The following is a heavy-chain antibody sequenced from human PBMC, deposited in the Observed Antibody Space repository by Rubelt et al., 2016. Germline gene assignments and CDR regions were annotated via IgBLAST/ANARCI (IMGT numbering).Heavy chain of an antibody. J-gene: IGHJ4*02. CDR2: IYYSAST. D-gene: IGHD1-1*01. CDR1: GGSITSSSYY. Sequence: QLQLQESGPGLVKPSETLSLTCTVSGGSITSSSYYWGWIRQPPGKGLEWIGSIYYSASTYYNPSLKRRVTISVDTSKSQFSRKLSAVAAADTAVYYCAGGHGTAIDYWDLGTLVTVSS. V-gene: IGHV4-39*01. CDR3: AGGHGTAIDY.